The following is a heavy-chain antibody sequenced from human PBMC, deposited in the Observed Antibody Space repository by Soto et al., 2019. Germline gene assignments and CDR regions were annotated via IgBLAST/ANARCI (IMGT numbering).Heavy chain of an antibody. CDR2: IYYSGST. V-gene: IGHV4-28*01. CDR1: GYSISSSNW. Sequence: QVQLQESGPGLVKPSDTLSLTCAVSGYSISSSNWWGWIRQPPGKGLEWIGYIYYSGSTYYNPSLKSRVTMSVDTSKNQFSLKLSSVTAVDTAVYYCARMAAVTMQDYYYGMDVWGQGTTVTVSS. CDR3: ARMAAVTMQDYYYGMDV. D-gene: IGHD4-17*01. J-gene: IGHJ6*02.